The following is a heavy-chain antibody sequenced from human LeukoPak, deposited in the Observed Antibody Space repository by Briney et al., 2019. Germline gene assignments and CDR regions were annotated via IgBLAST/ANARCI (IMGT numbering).Heavy chain of an antibody. CDR2: ISGSGGSI. CDR3: AKAPRFLYYYDSSGYYF. Sequence: GGSLRLSCAASGFTFSSYAMSWVRQAPGKGLEWVSAISGSGGSIYYADSVKGRFTISRDNSKNTLYLQMNSLRAEDTAVYYCAKAPRFLYYYDSSGYYFWGQGTLVTVSS. D-gene: IGHD3-22*01. J-gene: IGHJ4*02. CDR1: GFTFSSYA. V-gene: IGHV3-23*01.